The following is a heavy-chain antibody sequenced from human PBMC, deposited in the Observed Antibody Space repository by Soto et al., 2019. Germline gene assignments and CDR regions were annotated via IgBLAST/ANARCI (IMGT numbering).Heavy chain of an antibody. Sequence: GGSLRLSCAASGFTFSSYAMHWVRQAPGKGLEWVAVISYDGSNKYYADSVKGRFTISRDNSKNTLYLQMNSLRAEDTAVYYCARDPYSSSWLDDFDYWGQGTLVTVSS. CDR3: ARDPYSSSWLDDFDY. CDR2: ISYDGSNK. J-gene: IGHJ4*02. V-gene: IGHV3-30-3*01. CDR1: GFTFSSYA. D-gene: IGHD6-13*01.